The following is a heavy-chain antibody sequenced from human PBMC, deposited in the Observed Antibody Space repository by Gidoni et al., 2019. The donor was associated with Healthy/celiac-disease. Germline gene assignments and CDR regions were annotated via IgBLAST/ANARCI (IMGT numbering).Heavy chain of an antibody. D-gene: IGHD3-3*01. J-gene: IGHJ5*02. CDR3: ARDDHYDFWSGYLAGITPNTHNWFDP. V-gene: IGHV3-33*01. CDR2: IWFDGSKK. CDR1: GVTFSSYG. Sequence: QVQLVESGGGVVQPGRSLSLSCAASGVTFSSYGLHCVRQAPGKGLEWVAVIWFDGSKKYYADSVKGRFTISRDNSKNTLYLQMNSLRAEDTAVYYCARDDHYDFWSGYLAGITPNTHNWFDPWGQGTLVTVSS.